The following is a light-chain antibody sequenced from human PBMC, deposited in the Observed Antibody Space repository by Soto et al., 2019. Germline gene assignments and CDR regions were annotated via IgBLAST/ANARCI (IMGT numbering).Light chain of an antibody. J-gene: IGKJ1*01. CDR3: QHYGTSTRT. CDR1: QSVSATY. CDR2: AAS. Sequence: EIVLTQSPGTLSLSPGESATLSCRATQSVSATYLAWYQQKPGQAPRLLIYAASSRATDIPDRFSGSGSGTDFTLAIGRLEPEDFAVYWCQHYGTSTRTFGQGTKV. V-gene: IGKV3-20*01.